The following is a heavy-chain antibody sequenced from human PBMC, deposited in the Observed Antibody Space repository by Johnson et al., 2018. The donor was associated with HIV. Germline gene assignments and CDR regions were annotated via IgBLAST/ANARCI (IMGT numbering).Heavy chain of an antibody. CDR1: GLTFSSYG. CDR3: AKDEEGDYGDLGAFNI. Sequence: QVLLVESGGGVAQPGRSLRLSCAASGLTFSSYGLHWVRQAPGKGLEWVAFIRYARSNQYYADSVKGRFTVSRDNSKNTLYLQMNSLRAEDTAIYYCAKDEEGDYGDLGAFNIWGQGTMVTVSS. D-gene: IGHD4-17*01. V-gene: IGHV3-30*02. J-gene: IGHJ3*02. CDR2: IRYARSNQ.